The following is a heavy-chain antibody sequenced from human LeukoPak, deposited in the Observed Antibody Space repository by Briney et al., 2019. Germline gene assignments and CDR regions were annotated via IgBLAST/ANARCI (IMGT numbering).Heavy chain of an antibody. V-gene: IGHV1-2*02. CDR1: GYTFTGYY. CDR2: INPNSGDT. CDR3: ARANPPYCSSTTCLFDY. D-gene: IGHD2-2*01. J-gene: IGHJ4*02. Sequence: GASVKVSCKASGYTFTGYYMHWVRQAPGQGFEWMGWINPNSGDTNYTQKFQGRVTMTRDTSISTPHMELSRLRSDDTAVYYCARANPPYCSSTTCLFDYWGQGTLVTVSS.